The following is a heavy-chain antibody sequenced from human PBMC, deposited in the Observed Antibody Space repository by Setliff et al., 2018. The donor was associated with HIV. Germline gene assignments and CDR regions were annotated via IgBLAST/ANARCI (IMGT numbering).Heavy chain of an antibody. D-gene: IGHD3-3*01. J-gene: IGHJ4*02. V-gene: IGHV4-59*01. CDR2: VHYSGST. CDR3: ASEKKAWSESDSFYEY. CDR1: GLSMSYNY. Sequence: PSETLSLTCTVSGLSMSYNYWTWIRQSPGKCLGWIGYVHYSGSTRYNPSLKSRVTISVDTSKKKFSLKLTSMTATDTAVYYCASEKKAWSESDSFYEYWGQGVPVTASS.